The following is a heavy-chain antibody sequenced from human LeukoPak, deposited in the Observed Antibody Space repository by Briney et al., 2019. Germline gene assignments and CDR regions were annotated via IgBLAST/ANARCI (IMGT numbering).Heavy chain of an antibody. V-gene: IGHV3-21*01. D-gene: IGHD1-26*01. J-gene: IGHJ6*03. CDR3: ARDPYSGNYGNYYYYYMDV. CDR1: GFTFDNYN. Sequence: GGSLRLSCATSGFTFDNYNMNWVRQAPGRALEWVSSITSSGTYIFYADSVKGRFTISRDNAKNSLYLQMNSLGPEDTAVYYCARDPYSGNYGNYYYYYMDVWGKGTTVTISS. CDR2: ITSSGTYI.